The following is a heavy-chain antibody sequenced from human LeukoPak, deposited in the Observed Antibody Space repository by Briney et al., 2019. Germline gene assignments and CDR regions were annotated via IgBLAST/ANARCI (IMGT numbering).Heavy chain of an antibody. D-gene: IGHD6-6*01. V-gene: IGHV3-30*03. CDR2: ISYDGSKE. CDR1: GFTFSSYG. Sequence: EGSLRLSCAASGFTFSSYGMHWVRQAPGKGLEWVATISYDGSKEYYADSVKGRFTISRDNSKNTLYLQMNSLRAEDTAVYYCARDISARPDYYYGMDVWGQGTTVTVSS. J-gene: IGHJ6*02. CDR3: ARDISARPDYYYGMDV.